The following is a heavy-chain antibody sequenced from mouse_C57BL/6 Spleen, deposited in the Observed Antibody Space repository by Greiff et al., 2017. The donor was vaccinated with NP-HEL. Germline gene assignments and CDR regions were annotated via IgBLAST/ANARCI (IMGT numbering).Heavy chain of an antibody. Sequence: EVQVVESGGDLVKPGGSLKLSCAASGFTFSSYGMSWVRQTPDKRLEWVATISSGGSYTCYPDSVKGRFTISRDNAKNTLYLQMSSLKSEDTAMYYCARQGGDYWGQGTTLTVSS. CDR3: ARQGGDY. CDR1: GFTFSSYG. CDR2: ISSGGSYT. V-gene: IGHV5-6*01. J-gene: IGHJ2*01.